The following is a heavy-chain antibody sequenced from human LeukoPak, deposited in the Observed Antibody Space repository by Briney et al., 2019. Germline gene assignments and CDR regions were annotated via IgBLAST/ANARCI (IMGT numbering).Heavy chain of an antibody. D-gene: IGHD4-11*01. CDR2: IFYSGST. CDR3: ARASVTYYYYYYMDV. V-gene: IGHV4-59*11. Sequence: PSETLSLTCTVSGGSISGHYWSWIRQPPGKGLEWIGYIFYSGSTDYNPSLKSRVTMSVDTSKNQFSLKLSSVTAADTAVYYCARASVTYYYYYYMDVWGKGTTVTVSS. CDR1: GGSISGHY. J-gene: IGHJ6*03.